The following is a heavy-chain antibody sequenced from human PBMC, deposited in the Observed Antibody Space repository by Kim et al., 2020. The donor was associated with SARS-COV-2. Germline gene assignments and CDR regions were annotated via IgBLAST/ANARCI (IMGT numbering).Heavy chain of an antibody. CDR1: GFAFSSYA. D-gene: IGHD6-19*01. CDR2: ISYDGSNK. J-gene: IGHJ4*02. V-gene: IGHV3-30-3*01. CDR3: ARAPGIAVAGTNY. Sequence: GGSLRLSCAASGFAFSSYAMHWVRQAPGKGLEWVAVISYDGSNKYYADSVKGRFTISRDNSKNTLYLQMNSLRAEDTAVYYCARAPGIAVAGTNYWGQGTLVTVSS.